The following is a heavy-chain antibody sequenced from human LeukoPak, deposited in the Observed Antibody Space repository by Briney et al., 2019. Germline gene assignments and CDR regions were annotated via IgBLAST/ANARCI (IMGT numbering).Heavy chain of an antibody. CDR3: AKGRFPHSTPYGMDV. J-gene: IGHJ6*02. Sequence: GGSLRLSCAASGFTFSSYAMSWVRQAPGKGLEWVSAISGSGGSTYYADSVKGRFTISRDNSKNTLYLQMNSLRAEDTAVYYCAKGRFPHSTPYGMDVWGQGTTVTVSS. CDR2: ISGSGGST. CDR1: GFTFSSYA. V-gene: IGHV3-23*01. D-gene: IGHD2-2*01.